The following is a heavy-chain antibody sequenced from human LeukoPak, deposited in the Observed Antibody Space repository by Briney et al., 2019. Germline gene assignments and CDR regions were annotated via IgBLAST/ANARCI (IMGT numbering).Heavy chain of an antibody. J-gene: IGHJ4*02. V-gene: IGHV4-59*01. D-gene: IGHD5-18*01. Sequence: PSETLSLTCTVSGGSISSYYWSWIRQPPGKGLEWIGYIYNSGSTNYNPSLKSRVTISVDTSKNQFSLKLSSVTAADTAVYYCARDSPFRGYSYGSGFDYWGQGTLVTVSS. CDR3: ARDSPFRGYSYGSGFDY. CDR2: IYNSGST. CDR1: GGSISSYY.